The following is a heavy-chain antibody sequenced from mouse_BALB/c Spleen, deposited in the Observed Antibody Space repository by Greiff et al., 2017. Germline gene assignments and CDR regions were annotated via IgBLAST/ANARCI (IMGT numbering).Heavy chain of an antibody. V-gene: IGHV5-6*01. Sequence: EVQGVESGGDLVKPGGSLKLSCAASGFTFSSYGMSWVRQTPDKRLEWVATISSGGSYTYYPDSVKGRFTISRDNAKNTLYLQMSSLKSEDTAMYYCARQDYYGNSDAMDYWGQGTSVTVSS. CDR1: GFTFSSYG. D-gene: IGHD2-1*01. J-gene: IGHJ4*01. CDR2: ISSGGSYT. CDR3: ARQDYYGNSDAMDY.